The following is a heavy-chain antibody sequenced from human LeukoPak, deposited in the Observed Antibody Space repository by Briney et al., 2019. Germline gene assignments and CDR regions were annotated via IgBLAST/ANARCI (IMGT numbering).Heavy chain of an antibody. CDR1: GGTFSSYA. J-gene: IGHJ4*02. CDR2: IIPIFGTA. D-gene: IGHD3-10*01. Sequence: ASVKVSCKASGGTFSSYAISWVRQAPGQGLEWMGGIIPIFGTANYAQKFQGRVTITTDESTSTAYMELSSLRSEDTAVYYCARVQSAYYYGSGSYYLNWGQGTLVAVSS. CDR3: ARVQSAYYYGSGSYYLN. V-gene: IGHV1-69*05.